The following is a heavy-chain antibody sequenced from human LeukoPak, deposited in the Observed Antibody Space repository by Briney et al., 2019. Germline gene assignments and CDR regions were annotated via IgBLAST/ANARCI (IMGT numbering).Heavy chain of an antibody. J-gene: IGHJ4*02. CDR2: IYSGGST. Sequence: GGSLRLSCAASGFTVSSNYMSWVRQAPGKGLEWVSVIYSGGSTYYADSVKGRFTISRDNSKNTLYLQMNSLRAGDTAVYYCARVGTVTYVFDYWGQGTLVTVSS. CDR3: ARVGTVTYVFDY. D-gene: IGHD4-11*01. CDR1: GFTVSSNY. V-gene: IGHV3-53*01.